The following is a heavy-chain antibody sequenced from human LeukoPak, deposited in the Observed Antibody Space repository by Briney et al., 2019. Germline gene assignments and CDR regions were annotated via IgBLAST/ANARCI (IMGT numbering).Heavy chain of an antibody. J-gene: IGHJ6*03. CDR2: IYYSGST. CDR1: GGSISSSSYY. V-gene: IGHV4-39*07. Sequence: PSETLSLTCTVSGGSISSSSYYWGWIRQPPGKGLEWIGSIYYSGSTYYNPSLKSRVTISVDTSKNQFSLKLSSVTAADTAVYYCARDQGYGYGSWYMDVWGKGTTVTVSS. D-gene: IGHD5-18*01. CDR3: ARDQGYGYGSWYMDV.